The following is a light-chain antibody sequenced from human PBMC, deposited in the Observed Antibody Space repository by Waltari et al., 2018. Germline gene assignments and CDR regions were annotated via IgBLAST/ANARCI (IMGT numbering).Light chain of an antibody. Sequence: DIQMTQSPSSLSASVGDRFTITCRASQSISSYLNWYQQKPGKAPKRLIYVASSLESGVPSRFSGSGSGTDFTLTISSLQPEDFATYYCQQSYSTPWTFGQGTRVDIK. CDR1: QSISSY. CDR2: VAS. J-gene: IGKJ1*01. V-gene: IGKV1-39*01. CDR3: QQSYSTPWT.